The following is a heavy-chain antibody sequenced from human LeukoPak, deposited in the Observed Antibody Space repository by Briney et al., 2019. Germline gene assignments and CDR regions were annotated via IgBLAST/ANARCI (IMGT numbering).Heavy chain of an antibody. D-gene: IGHD6-6*01. CDR2: IYYSGST. Sequence: SETLSLTCTVSGGSISSYYWSWIRQPTGKGLEWLGYIYYSGSTNYNPSLKSRVTISVDTSKNQFSLKLSSVTAADTAVYYCARGPGGSSSSDFDYWGQGTLVTVSS. J-gene: IGHJ4*02. CDR3: ARGPGGSSSSDFDY. V-gene: IGHV4-59*08. CDR1: GGSISSYY.